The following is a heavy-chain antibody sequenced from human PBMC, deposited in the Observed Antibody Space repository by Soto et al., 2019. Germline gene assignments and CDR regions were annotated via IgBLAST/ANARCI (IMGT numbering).Heavy chain of an antibody. J-gene: IGHJ1*01. CDR2: IWYDGSNK. Sequence: GGSLRLSCAASGFTFSSYGMHWVRQAPGKGLEWVTVIWYDGSNKYYADSVKGRLTISRDNSKNTLYLQMNSLRAEDTAVYYCARNYYDSSGYNEYFQHWGQGTLVTVPS. CDR1: GFTFSSYG. V-gene: IGHV3-33*01. CDR3: ARNYYDSSGYNEYFQH. D-gene: IGHD3-22*01.